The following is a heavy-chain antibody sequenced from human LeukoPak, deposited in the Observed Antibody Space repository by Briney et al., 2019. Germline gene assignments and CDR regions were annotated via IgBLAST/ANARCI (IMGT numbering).Heavy chain of an antibody. J-gene: IGHJ4*02. CDR3: AKGRSLGLNDWYFDY. V-gene: IGHV3-23*01. Sequence: QPGRSLRLSCAASGFTFSSYGMHWVRPAPGKGLEWVSAISGSGGSTYYADSVKGRFTISRDNSKNTLYLQMNSLRAEDTAVYYCAKGRSLGLNDWYFDYWGQGTLVTVSS. D-gene: IGHD2-21*01. CDR2: ISGSGGST. CDR1: GFTFSSYG.